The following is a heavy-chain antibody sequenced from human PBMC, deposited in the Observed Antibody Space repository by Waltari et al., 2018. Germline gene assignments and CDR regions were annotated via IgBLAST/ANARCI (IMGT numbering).Heavy chain of an antibody. CDR1: GFTFSSYG. CDR3: AKDLIGDYYDSSGLDY. Sequence: VQLVESGGGVVQPGRSLRLSCVASGFTFSSYGMHWVRQAPGKGLEWVAVISYDGSNKYYADSVKGRFTISRDNSKNTLYLQMNSLRAEDTAVYYCAKDLIGDYYDSSGLDYWGQGTLVTVSS. V-gene: IGHV3-30*18. J-gene: IGHJ4*02. CDR2: ISYDGSNK. D-gene: IGHD3-22*01.